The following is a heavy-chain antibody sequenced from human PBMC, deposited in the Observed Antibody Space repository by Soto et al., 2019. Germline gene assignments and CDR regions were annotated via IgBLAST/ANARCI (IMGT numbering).Heavy chain of an antibody. D-gene: IGHD3-16*01. V-gene: IGHV3-33*01. Sequence: QVQLVESGGGVVQPGTSLRVSCVGSGFTFRSYVIHWVRQAPGKGLEWVALTSYDGSDKYYGDSVRGRFTISRDNSRNTVAVEMDSLRVEDTALSYCARGGTTGGLDVWGQGTLVSVSS. CDR3: ARGGTTGGLDV. CDR2: TSYDGSDK. CDR1: GFTFRSYV. J-gene: IGHJ1*01.